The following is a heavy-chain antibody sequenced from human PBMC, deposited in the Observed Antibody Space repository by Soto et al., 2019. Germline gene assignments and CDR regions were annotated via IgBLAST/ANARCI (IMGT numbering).Heavy chain of an antibody. CDR1: GFTFSSYA. J-gene: IGHJ4*02. CDR3: AKSPSRIDLLNLYFDY. Sequence: GGSLRLSCAASGFTFSSYAMSWVRQAPGEGLEWVSAISGSGGSTYYADSVKGRFTISRDNSKNTLYLQMNSLRAEDTAVYYCAKSPSRIDLLNLYFDYWGQGTLVTVSS. CDR2: ISGSGGST. D-gene: IGHD1-26*01. V-gene: IGHV3-23*01.